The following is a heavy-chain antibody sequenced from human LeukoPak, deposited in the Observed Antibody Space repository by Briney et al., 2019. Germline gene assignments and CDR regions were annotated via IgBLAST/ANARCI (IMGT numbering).Heavy chain of an antibody. CDR3: ARVVGDYESYGPDWFDP. CDR1: GGSISSHY. V-gene: IGHV4-59*11. Sequence: SETLSLTCTVSGGSISSHYWSWIPQPPGKGLEWIGYTYYTGSTNYNPSLTSRVTISVDTSKDQSAPKLSSVTAADTAVYYCARVVGDYESYGPDWFDPWRQGTLVTVSS. CDR2: TYYTGST. J-gene: IGHJ5*02. D-gene: IGHD4-17*01.